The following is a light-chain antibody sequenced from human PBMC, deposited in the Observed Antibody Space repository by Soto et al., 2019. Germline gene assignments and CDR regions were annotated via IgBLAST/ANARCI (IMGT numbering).Light chain of an antibody. V-gene: IGKV3-20*01. CDR2: GAS. J-gene: IGKJ2*01. CDR1: QSVSSSY. Sequence: EIVLTQSPGTLSLSPGERATLSCRASQSVSSSYLAWYQQKPGQAPRLLIYGASSRDTGIPDRFSGSGFGTEFTLTISRLEPEDFAVYYCQHYCSSVMYTFGQGTKLEIK. CDR3: QHYCSSVMYT.